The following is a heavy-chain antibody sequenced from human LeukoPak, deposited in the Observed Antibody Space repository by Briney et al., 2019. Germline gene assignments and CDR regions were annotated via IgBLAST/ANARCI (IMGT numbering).Heavy chain of an antibody. Sequence: GGSLRLSCVASGFTFTTYAMTWVRQAPGKGLEWVSTITGPGDNTFYGDSVRGRFTISRDNAKNSLYLQMNSLRAEDTAVYYCARAQPTYYYDSSGYLSSHYYYMDVWGKGTTVTVSS. CDR3: ARAQPTYYYDSSGYLSSHYYYMDV. J-gene: IGHJ6*03. D-gene: IGHD3-22*01. CDR1: GFTFTTYA. V-gene: IGHV3-23*01. CDR2: ITGPGDNT.